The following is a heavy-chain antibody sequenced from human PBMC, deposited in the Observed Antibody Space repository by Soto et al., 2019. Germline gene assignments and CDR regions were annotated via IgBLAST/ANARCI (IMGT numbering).Heavy chain of an antibody. Sequence: LALTCTVSGASVTGGSYYWSWIRQPPGKGLEWIGYISSGGSTNYNPSLESRVTISLDTSKNQFSLRLSSVTAAGTAVYYCAREDVGYYHDNSGYKNWFDPWGQGTLVTVSS. CDR1: GASVTGGSYY. CDR2: ISSGGST. D-gene: IGHD3-22*01. V-gene: IGHV4-61*01. J-gene: IGHJ5*02. CDR3: AREDVGYYHDNSGYKNWFDP.